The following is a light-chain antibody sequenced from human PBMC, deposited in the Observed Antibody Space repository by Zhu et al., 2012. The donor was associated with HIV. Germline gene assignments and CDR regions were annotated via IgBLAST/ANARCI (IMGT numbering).Light chain of an antibody. J-gene: IGKJ4*01. CDR3: QQRINWPLT. CDR2: DAS. CDR1: QSVRSF. Sequence: IVLTQSPATLSLSPGERATLSCRASQSVRSFLAWYQQKPGQAPRLLIYDASKRATGIPARFSGSGSGTDFTLTISSLGPEDFALYYCQQRINWPLTFGGGTKVEIK. V-gene: IGKV3-11*01.